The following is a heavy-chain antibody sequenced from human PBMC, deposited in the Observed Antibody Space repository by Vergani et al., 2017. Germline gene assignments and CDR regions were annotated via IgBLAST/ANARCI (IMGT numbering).Heavy chain of an antibody. D-gene: IGHD5-18*01. CDR1: GYTFSNYY. V-gene: IGHV1-46*01. Sequence: QVQVVQSGAEVKKSGASVKVSCKTSGYTFSNYYMHWVRQAPGQGLEWMGIINPSGGHTNYAQKFQGRVTMTRDTSTSTVYMELSSLRSEDTAIYYCARDLRQPSGLGYSYGYVDYWGQGTLVTVSS. J-gene: IGHJ4*02. CDR3: ARDLRQPSGLGYSYGYVDY. CDR2: INPSGGHT.